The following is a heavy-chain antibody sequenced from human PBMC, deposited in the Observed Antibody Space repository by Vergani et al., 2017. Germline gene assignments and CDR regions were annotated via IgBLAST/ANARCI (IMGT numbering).Heavy chain of an antibody. CDR2: ISGNNDDV. D-gene: IGHD2-2*01. CDR3: ARYCSSTSCASPYYYYYGMDV. Sequence: EVQMVESGGGLVKPGGSLRLSCVASGFTFSHYSMNWVRQAPGKGLEWVSSISGNNDDVYYADSVKGRFTISRDNAKNSLYLQMNSLRAEDTAVYYCARYCSSTSCASPYYYYYGMDVWGQGTTVTVSS. V-gene: IGHV3-21*01. CDR1: GFTFSHYS. J-gene: IGHJ6*02.